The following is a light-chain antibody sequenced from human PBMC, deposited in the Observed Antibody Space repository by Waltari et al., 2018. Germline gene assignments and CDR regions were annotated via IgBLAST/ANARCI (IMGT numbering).Light chain of an antibody. CDR3: QQYYTTRT. Sequence: DIVMTQSPDSLAVSLGERATINCTSSQSVLYSSNNKTYLAWYQQKPGQPPKLLIYWASTRESGVPDRFSGSGSGTDFTLTISSLQAEDVAVYYCQQYYTTRTFGQGTKVEIK. V-gene: IGKV4-1*01. J-gene: IGKJ1*01. CDR1: QSVLYSSNNKTY. CDR2: WAS.